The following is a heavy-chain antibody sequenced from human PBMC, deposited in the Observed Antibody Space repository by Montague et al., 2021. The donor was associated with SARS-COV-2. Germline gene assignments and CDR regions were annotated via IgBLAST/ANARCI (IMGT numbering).Heavy chain of an antibody. V-gene: IGHV4-34*01. D-gene: IGHD3-10*01. CDR3: ASGIYPSGSYYNRYYYGLNI. CDR2: INHSANT. J-gene: IGHJ6*02. Sequence: SETLSLTCAVHGGSLSGYYWSWIRQPPEKGLEWIGEINHSANTKYNPSLKSPVTISIDTSKNQFSLKMTSVTAADTATYYCASGIYPSGSYYNRYYYGLNIGGPGTRVIVSS. CDR1: GGSLSGYY.